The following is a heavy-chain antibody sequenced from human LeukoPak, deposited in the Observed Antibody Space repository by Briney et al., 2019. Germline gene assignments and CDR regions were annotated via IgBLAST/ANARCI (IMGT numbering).Heavy chain of an antibody. D-gene: IGHD4-17*01. J-gene: IGHJ4*02. CDR3: ARLRGRDGDYPKKDYFDY. CDR1: GGSISSSSYY. CDR2: INHSGST. V-gene: IGHV4-39*07. Sequence: SETLSLTCTVSGGSISSSSYYWGWIRQPPGKGLEWIGEINHSGSTNYNPSLKSRVTISVDTSKNQFSLKLSSVTAADTAVYYCARLRGRDGDYPKKDYFDYWGQGTLVTVSS.